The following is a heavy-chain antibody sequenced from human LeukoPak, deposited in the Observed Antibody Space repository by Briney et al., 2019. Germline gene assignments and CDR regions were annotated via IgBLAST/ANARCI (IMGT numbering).Heavy chain of an antibody. Sequence: KPSETLSLTCAVYGGSFSGYYWSWIRQPPGKGLEWIGEINHGGSTNYNPSLKSRVTISVDTSKNQFSLKLSSVTAADTAVYYCARGDYTEGWFDPWGQGTLVTVSS. J-gene: IGHJ5*02. V-gene: IGHV4-34*01. D-gene: IGHD4-11*01. CDR1: GGSFSGYY. CDR3: ARGDYTEGWFDP. CDR2: INHGGST.